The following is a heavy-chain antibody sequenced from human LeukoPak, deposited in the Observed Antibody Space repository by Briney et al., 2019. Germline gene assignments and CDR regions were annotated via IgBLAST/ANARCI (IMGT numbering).Heavy chain of an antibody. CDR1: GFTFSSYG. CDR2: IRYDGSNK. D-gene: IGHD3-22*01. V-gene: IGHV3-30*02. J-gene: IGHJ3*02. CDR3: AKEYYYDSNGFDAFDI. Sequence: GGSLRLSCAASGFTFSSYGMHWVRQAPGKGLEWVAFIRYDGSNKYYADSVKGRFTISRGNSKNTLYLQMNSLRAEDTAVYYCAKEYYYDSNGFDAFDIWGQGTMVTVSS.